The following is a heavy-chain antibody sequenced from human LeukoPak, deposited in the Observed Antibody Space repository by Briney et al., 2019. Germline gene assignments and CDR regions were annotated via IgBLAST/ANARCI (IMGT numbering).Heavy chain of an antibody. CDR1: GFAFSSYG. V-gene: IGHV3-23*01. Sequence: GGSLRLSCAASGFAFSSYGMSWVRQAPGKGLERVSGITGSGGDTYHADSVKGRFTISRDNSRSVLFLELASLRAEDTAVYYCARYYGSGSYFYLDYWGQGALVTVSS. CDR3: ARYYGSGSYFYLDY. D-gene: IGHD3-10*01. J-gene: IGHJ4*02. CDR2: ITGSGGDT.